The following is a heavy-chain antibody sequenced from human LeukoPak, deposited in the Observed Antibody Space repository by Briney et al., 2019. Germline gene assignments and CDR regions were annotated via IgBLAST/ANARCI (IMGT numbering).Heavy chain of an antibody. J-gene: IGHJ4*02. CDR2: MKEDGTEI. CDR3: ATGGAPRGRFEN. CDR1: GFTFSSYG. Sequence: GGSLRLSCAASGFTFSSYGMHWVRQPPGKGPEWVAKMKEDGTEIQYVDSVKGRFTISRDNAKSSLYLQMNSLRVEDTAVYYCATGGAPRGRFENWGQGTLVTVSS. V-gene: IGHV3-7*01.